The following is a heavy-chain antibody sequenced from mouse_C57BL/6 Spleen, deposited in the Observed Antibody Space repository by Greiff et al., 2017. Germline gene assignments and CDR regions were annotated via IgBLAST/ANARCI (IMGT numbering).Heavy chain of an antibody. D-gene: IGHD1-1*01. V-gene: IGHV1-59*01. CDR1: GYTFTSYW. J-gene: IGHJ4*01. Sequence: QVQLQQPGAELVRPGTSVKLSCKASGYTFTSYWMHWVKQRPGQGLEWIGVIDPSDSYTNYNQMFTGKATLTVDTSSSTAYMQLSSLTSEDSAVYYCARTTTVVATREAMDYWGQGTSVTVSS. CDR3: ARTTTVVATREAMDY. CDR2: IDPSDSYT.